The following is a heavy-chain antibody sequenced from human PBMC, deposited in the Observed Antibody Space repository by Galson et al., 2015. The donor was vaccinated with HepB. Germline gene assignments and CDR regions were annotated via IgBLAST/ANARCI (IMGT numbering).Heavy chain of an antibody. CDR3: AHATYYYDSSGASGGYYYYYYMDV. D-gene: IGHD3-22*01. J-gene: IGHJ6*03. CDR1: GFSLSTSGVG. CDR2: IYWDDDK. V-gene: IGHV2-5*02. Sequence: PALVKPTQTLTLTCTFSGFSLSTSGVGVGWIRQPPGKALEWLALIYWDDDKRYSPSLKSRLTITKDTSKNQVVLTMTNMDPVDTATYYCAHATYYYDSSGASGGYYYYYYMDVWGKGTTVTVSS.